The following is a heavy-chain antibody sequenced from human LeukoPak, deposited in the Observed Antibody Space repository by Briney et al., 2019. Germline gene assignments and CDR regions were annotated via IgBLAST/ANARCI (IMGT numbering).Heavy chain of an antibody. CDR3: ARDPPFIIGTTFFDY. Sequence: GRSLRLSCAASGFTFSSYSMNWVRQAPGKGLEWVSSISTSSTYIYYADSVKGRFTISRDNAKNSLYLQMNSLRAEDTAVYYCARDPPFIIGTTFFDYWGQGTLVTVSS. D-gene: IGHD1-20*01. CDR2: ISTSSTYI. CDR1: GFTFSSYS. J-gene: IGHJ4*02. V-gene: IGHV3-21*01.